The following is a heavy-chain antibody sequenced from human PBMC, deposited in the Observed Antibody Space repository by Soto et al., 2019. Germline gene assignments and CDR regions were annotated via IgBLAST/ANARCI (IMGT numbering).Heavy chain of an antibody. CDR2: ISGSGGST. CDR3: AKDDSSGYNPPPRLFDY. Sequence: QPGGSLRLSCAASGFTFSSYAMSWVRQAPGKGLEWVSAISGSGGSTYYADSVKGRFTISRDNSKNTLYLQMNSLRAEDTAVFYCAKDDSSGYNPPPRLFDYWGQGTLVTVSS. CDR1: GFTFSSYA. V-gene: IGHV3-23*01. J-gene: IGHJ4*02. D-gene: IGHD3-22*01.